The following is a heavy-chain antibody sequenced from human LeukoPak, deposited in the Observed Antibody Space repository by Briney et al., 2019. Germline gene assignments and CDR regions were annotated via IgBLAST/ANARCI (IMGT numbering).Heavy chain of an antibody. V-gene: IGHV4-34*01. Sequence: SETLSLTCAVCGGSFSGYYWSWIRQPPGKGLEWIGEINHSGSTNYNPSLKSRVTISVDTSKNQFSLKLSSVTAADTAVYYCARHSNLSIAAAGKVYYYYYMDVWGKGTTVTISS. CDR1: GGSFSGYY. D-gene: IGHD6-13*01. CDR2: INHSGST. CDR3: ARHSNLSIAAAGKVYYYYYMDV. J-gene: IGHJ6*03.